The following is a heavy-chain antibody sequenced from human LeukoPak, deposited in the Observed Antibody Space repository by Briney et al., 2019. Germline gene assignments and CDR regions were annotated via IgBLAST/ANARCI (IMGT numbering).Heavy chain of an antibody. J-gene: IGHJ4*02. Sequence: GGSLRLSCAASGFTVSSNYMSWVRQAPGKGLEWVSVIYSGGSTYYADSVKGRFTISRDNSKNTLYLQMNSLRAEDTAVYYCARVMSENWGFGYYFDYWGQGTLVTVSS. D-gene: IGHD7-27*01. CDR1: GFTVSSNY. CDR2: IYSGGST. CDR3: ARVMSENWGFGYYFDY. V-gene: IGHV3-53*01.